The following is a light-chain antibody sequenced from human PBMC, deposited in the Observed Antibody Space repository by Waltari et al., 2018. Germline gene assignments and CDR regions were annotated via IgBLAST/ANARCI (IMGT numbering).Light chain of an antibody. V-gene: IGLV1-47*01. Sequence: QSVLTQPPSASGTPGQRVTISCSGSHSNIGSNYVYWYQQLPGTAPKLLSYKDSQRPSGVPDRFSGSKSGTSASLAISGLRSEDEADYYCAAWDDSLSGRVFGGGTKVTVL. J-gene: IGLJ3*02. CDR2: KDS. CDR3: AAWDDSLSGRV. CDR1: HSNIGSNY.